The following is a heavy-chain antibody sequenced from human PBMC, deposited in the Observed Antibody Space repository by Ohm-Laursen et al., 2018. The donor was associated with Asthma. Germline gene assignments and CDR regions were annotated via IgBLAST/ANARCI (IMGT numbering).Heavy chain of an antibody. D-gene: IGHD4/OR15-4a*01. V-gene: IGHV3-23*01. CDR3: AKVGLTYYNAMDV. CDR2: ISSTGGST. Sequence: SLRLSCAASGFTFSSYSMNWVRQPPGKGLEWVSEISSTGGSTDYADSVKGRFTTSRDNSKSTMYLQMNSPRAEDTAVYYCAKVGLTYYNAMDVWGQGTTVIVSS. J-gene: IGHJ6*02. CDR1: GFTFSSYS.